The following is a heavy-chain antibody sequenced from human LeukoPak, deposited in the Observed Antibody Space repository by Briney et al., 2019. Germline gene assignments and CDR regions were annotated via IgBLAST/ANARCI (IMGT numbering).Heavy chain of an antibody. Sequence: GGSLRLSCAASGFTFSSYPMSWVRQAPEKGLEWVSAISGGGDNTYYAASVMGRFTISRDNSKNTLYLQMNSLRAEDTAVYYCAKDNPGYSYGHWGQGTLVTVSS. CDR1: GFTFSSYP. D-gene: IGHD5-18*01. J-gene: IGHJ4*02. V-gene: IGHV3-23*01. CDR2: ISGGGDNT. CDR3: AKDNPGYSYGH.